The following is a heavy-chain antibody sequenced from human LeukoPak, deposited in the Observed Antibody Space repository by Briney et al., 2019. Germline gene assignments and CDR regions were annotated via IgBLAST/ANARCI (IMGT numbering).Heavy chain of an antibody. CDR1: GGSISGSSYY. CDR3: ARHPTIQGYGVDV. CDR2: IYYTGST. J-gene: IGHJ6*02. V-gene: IGHV4-39*01. D-gene: IGHD5-12*01. Sequence: PSETLSLTCTVSGGSISGSSYYWGWIRQPPGKGLEWIGSIYYTGSTYHNPSLKSRVTISVDTSRNQFSLRLSSLTAADTAVYYCARHPTIQGYGVDVWGQGTTVTVSS.